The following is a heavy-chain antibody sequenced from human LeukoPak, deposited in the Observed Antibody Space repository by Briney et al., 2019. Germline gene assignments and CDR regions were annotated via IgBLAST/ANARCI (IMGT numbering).Heavy chain of an antibody. D-gene: IGHD3-22*01. J-gene: IGHJ4*02. CDR2: ISSSSSYI. Sequence: GGSLRLSCTASGFSFSSYSMNWVRQAPGKGLEWVSCISSSSSYIYYADSVKGRFTISRDNAKNSLYLQMNSLRAEDTAVYYCARGYYDGSGYYSAADYWGQGTLVTVSS. CDR3: ARGYYDGSGYYSAADY. CDR1: GFSFSSYS. V-gene: IGHV3-21*04.